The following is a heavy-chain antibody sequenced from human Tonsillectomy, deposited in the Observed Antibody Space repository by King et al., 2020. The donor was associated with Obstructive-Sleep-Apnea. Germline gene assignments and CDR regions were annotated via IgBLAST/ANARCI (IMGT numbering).Heavy chain of an antibody. Sequence: VQLQESGPGLVKPSETLSLTCTVSGGSISSFYWSWIRQPPGKGLEWLGHLYHTGSTNYNPSLKSRVTISVDTSKKHFSLRLSSVTAADTAVYYCAKWHQYAGTRYYFDYWGQGTLVTVSS. CDR2: LYHTGST. D-gene: IGHD2-8*01. CDR3: AKWHQYAGTRYYFDY. CDR1: GGSISSFY. J-gene: IGHJ4*02. V-gene: IGHV4-59*01.